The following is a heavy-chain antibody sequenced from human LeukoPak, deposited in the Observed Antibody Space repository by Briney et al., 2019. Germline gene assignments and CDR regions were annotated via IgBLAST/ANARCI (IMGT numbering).Heavy chain of an antibody. CDR3: ARVTGYMIEDYFDY. V-gene: IGHV4-59*01. Sequence: SETLSLTRTVSGGSISSYYWSWIRQPPGKGLEWIGYIYYSGSTNYNPSLKSRVTISVDTSKNQFSLKLRSVTAADTAVYYCARVTGYMIEDYFDYWGQGTLVTVSS. CDR1: GGSISSYY. D-gene: IGHD3-22*01. CDR2: IYYSGST. J-gene: IGHJ4*02.